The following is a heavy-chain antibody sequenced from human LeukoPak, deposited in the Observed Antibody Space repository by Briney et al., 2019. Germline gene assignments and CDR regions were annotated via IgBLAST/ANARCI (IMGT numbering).Heavy chain of an antibody. J-gene: IGHJ4*02. CDR1: GFTFSGFW. CDR2: ISTDGITT. V-gene: IGHV3-74*01. Sequence: PGGSLRLSCAASGFTFSGFWMHWVRQAPGKGLVWVARISTDGITTDYADSVKGRFTISRDNAKNTLYPQMNSLRAEDTAVYYCARGGSGYSHYWGQGTLVTVSS. CDR3: ARGGSGYSHY. D-gene: IGHD3-3*01.